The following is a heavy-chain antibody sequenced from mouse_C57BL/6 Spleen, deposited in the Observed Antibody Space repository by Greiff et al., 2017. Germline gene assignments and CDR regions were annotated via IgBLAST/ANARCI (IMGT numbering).Heavy chain of an antibody. CDR2: ILPGSGST. CDR1: GYTFTGYW. J-gene: IGHJ3*01. Sequence: VQLQQSGAELMKPGASVKLSCKATGYTFTGYWIAWVKQRPGHGLEWIGDILPGSGSTNYNEKFKGKATFTADTSSNTAYMQRSSLTTEDSAIYSCARWGGNYRFAYWGQGTLVTVSA. D-gene: IGHD2-1*01. CDR3: ARWGGNYRFAY. V-gene: IGHV1-9*01.